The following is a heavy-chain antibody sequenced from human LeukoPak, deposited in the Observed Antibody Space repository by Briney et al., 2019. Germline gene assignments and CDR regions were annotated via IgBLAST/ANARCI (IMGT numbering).Heavy chain of an antibody. V-gene: IGHV3-74*01. CDR3: VRDLGGRSGH. J-gene: IGHJ4*02. CDR1: GFTFNSYN. Sequence: GGSLRLSCAASGFTFNSYNMNWVRQAPGKGLVWVSRINEDGSTTNYADSVKGRSTIFRDNAKNTLYLQMNSLRAEDTAVYYCVRDLGGRSGHWGQGTLVTVSS. D-gene: IGHD1-26*01. CDR2: INEDGSTT.